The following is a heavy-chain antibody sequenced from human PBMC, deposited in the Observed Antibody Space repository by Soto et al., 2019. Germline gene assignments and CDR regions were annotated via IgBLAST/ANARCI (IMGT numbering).Heavy chain of an antibody. CDR3: ATAGVASDFDY. CDR1: GYTFTSYA. D-gene: IGHD2-15*01. V-gene: IGHV1-3*01. Sequence: QVQLVQSGAEVKKPGASVKVSCKASGYTFTSYAMHWVRQAPGQRLEWMGWINAGNGNTKYSQNFQGRVTITRDTSESTAYMELSSLRSEDTAVYYCATAGVASDFDYWGQGTLVTVSS. CDR2: INAGNGNT. J-gene: IGHJ4*02.